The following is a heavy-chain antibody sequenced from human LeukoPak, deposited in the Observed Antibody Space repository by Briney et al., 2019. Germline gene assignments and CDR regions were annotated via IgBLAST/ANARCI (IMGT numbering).Heavy chain of an antibody. D-gene: IGHD3-16*01. CDR2: ISYDGSNE. J-gene: IGHJ3*02. CDR3: AREDTHIKGGAFDI. Sequence: GGSLRLSCAASGFIFSSFAMHWVRQAPGKGLEWVAVISYDGSNENYADSVKGRFTISRDNSKTMLYLQMNSLRAEDTAVYYCAREDTHIKGGAFDIWGQGTMVTVSS. V-gene: IGHV3-30*04. CDR1: GFIFSSFA.